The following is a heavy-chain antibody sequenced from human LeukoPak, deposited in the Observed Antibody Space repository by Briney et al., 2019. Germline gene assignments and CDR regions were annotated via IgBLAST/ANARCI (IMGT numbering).Heavy chain of an antibody. Sequence: AGGSLRLSCAASGFTVSSNYMSWVRQAPGKGLEWVSVIYSGGSAYYADSVKGRFTISRDNAKNTLYLQMNSLRVEDTAVYYCVRTHSSGYYYFDSWGQGTLVTVSS. CDR1: GFTVSSNY. V-gene: IGHV3-66*01. J-gene: IGHJ4*02. D-gene: IGHD3-22*01. CDR2: IYSGGSA. CDR3: VRTHSSGYYYFDS.